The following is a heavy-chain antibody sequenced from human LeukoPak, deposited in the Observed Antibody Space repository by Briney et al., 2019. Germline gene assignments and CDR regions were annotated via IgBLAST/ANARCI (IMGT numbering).Heavy chain of an antibody. CDR1: GFIFSRSW. D-gene: IGHD6-25*01. J-gene: IGHJ4*02. V-gene: IGHV3-7*04. Sequence: PGGSLRLSCAASGFIFSRSWTSWVRQAPGKGLEWVANIKEDGSDKNYVDSVKGRFTISRDNAKNSLYLQMNSLRADDTSVYYCARGGRGPDSWGQGTLVTVSS. CDR2: IKEDGSDK. CDR3: ARGGRGPDS.